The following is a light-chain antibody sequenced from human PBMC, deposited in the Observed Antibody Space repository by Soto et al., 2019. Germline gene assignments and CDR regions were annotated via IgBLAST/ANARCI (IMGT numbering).Light chain of an antibody. CDR1: QSISSW. Sequence: DIQMTQSPSTLSASVGDRVTITCRASQSISSWLAWYQQKPGKAPKLLIYKASSLESGVPSRFSGSGSGTDFTLTISSLQPDDFATYYCQQYNSYSWTFGQVTKVDI. J-gene: IGKJ1*01. CDR2: KAS. V-gene: IGKV1-5*03. CDR3: QQYNSYSWT.